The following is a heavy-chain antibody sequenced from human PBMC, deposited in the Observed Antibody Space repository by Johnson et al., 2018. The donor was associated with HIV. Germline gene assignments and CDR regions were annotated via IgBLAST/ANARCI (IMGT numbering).Heavy chain of an antibody. CDR1: GFTFSTYA. CDR3: ARGGVYKQFLAFDAFDI. V-gene: IGHV3-30-3*01. J-gene: IGHJ3*02. D-gene: IGHD6-13*01. CDR2: ISHDGSNK. Sequence: QVQLVESGGGLVQPGGSLRLSCAASGFTFSTYAMFWVRQAPGKGLEWVAVISHDGSNKYYGASLKGPFTISRDNSKKLLFLQMNSLRAEDTAVYYCARGGVYKQFLAFDAFDIWGQGTMVTVSS.